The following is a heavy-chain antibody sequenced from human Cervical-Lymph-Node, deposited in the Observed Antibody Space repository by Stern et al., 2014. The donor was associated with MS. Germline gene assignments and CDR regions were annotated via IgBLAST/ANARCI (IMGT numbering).Heavy chain of an antibody. CDR2: IYYSGST. CDR1: GGSISYYS. Sequence: QVQLQESDPGLVKPSETLSLTCTVSGGSISYYSWSWIRQPPGQGLEWLGYIYYSGSTNYNPSLKSRVTISVDTSKNQFSLKLSSVTAADTAVYYCARGGSSSPPFDYWGQGTLVTVSS. D-gene: IGHD6-6*01. V-gene: IGHV4-59*01. CDR3: ARGGSSSPPFDY. J-gene: IGHJ4*02.